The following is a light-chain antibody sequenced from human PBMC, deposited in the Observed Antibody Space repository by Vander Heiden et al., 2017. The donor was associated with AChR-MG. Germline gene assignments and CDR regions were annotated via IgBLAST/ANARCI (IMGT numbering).Light chain of an antibody. V-gene: IGKV3D-11*01. Sequence: EIVLTQSPATLSLSPGERATLSCRASQGVTSYLTWYQQKPGQAPRLLMYDASNRATGIPARFSGSGFGTDFTLTISSLEPEDFAVYYCQQRGNWPLTFGGGTKVEIQ. J-gene: IGKJ4*01. CDR2: DAS. CDR3: QQRGNWPLT. CDR1: QGVTSY.